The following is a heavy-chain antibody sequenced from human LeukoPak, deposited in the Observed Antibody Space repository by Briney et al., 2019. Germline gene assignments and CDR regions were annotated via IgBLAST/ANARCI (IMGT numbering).Heavy chain of an antibody. CDR3: AREPGYSYGFDAFDI. V-gene: IGHV3-11*04. CDR2: ISSSGSTI. J-gene: IGHJ3*02. Sequence: GGSLRLSRAASLFTLSDYYMSWIRQAPGKGVERVSHISSSGSTIYYAVSVKGRFTISRDNAKNSLYLQMNSLRAEDTAVYYFAREPGYSYGFDAFDIWGQGTMVTVSS. CDR1: LFTLSDYY. D-gene: IGHD5-18*01.